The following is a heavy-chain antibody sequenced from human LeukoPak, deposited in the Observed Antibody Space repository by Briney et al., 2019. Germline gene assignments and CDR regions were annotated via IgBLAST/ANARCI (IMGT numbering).Heavy chain of an antibody. CDR3: ARLIAAAGPNWFDP. CDR1: GYSISSGYY. CDR2: IYHSGST. V-gene: IGHV4-38-2*02. Sequence: PSETLSLTCTVSGYSISSGYYWGWIRQPPGKGLEWIGSIYHSGSTYYNPSLKSRVTISVDTSKNQFSLKLSSVTAADTAVYYCARLIAAAGPNWFDPWGQGTLVTVSS. J-gene: IGHJ5*02. D-gene: IGHD6-13*01.